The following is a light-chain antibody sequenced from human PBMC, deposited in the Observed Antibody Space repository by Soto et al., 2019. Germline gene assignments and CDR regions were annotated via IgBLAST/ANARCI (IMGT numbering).Light chain of an antibody. V-gene: IGLV1-40*01. CDR3: QSYDGSLSASV. CDR1: SSNIGAGYD. Sequence: QPVLTQPPSVSGAPGQRVTISCTGGSSNIGAGYDVHWYQHLPGTAPKLLIYGNNNRPSGVPDQFSGSKSGTSASLVITGLQAEAEADYYCQSYDGSLSASVFGGGTKVTVL. J-gene: IGLJ3*02. CDR2: GNN.